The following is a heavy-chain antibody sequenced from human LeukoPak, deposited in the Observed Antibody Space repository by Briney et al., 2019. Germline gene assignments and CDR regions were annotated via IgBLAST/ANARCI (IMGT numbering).Heavy chain of an antibody. CDR2: ISHSGST. Sequence: SETLSLTCAVYGGSFSGYYWSWIRQPPGKGLEWIGEISHSGSTNYNPSLKSRVTISVDTSKNQFSLKLSSVTAADTAVYYCARAFRSTYFDYWGQGTLVTVSS. V-gene: IGHV4-34*01. J-gene: IGHJ4*02. CDR3: ARAFRSTYFDY. CDR1: GGSFSGYY. D-gene: IGHD3-3*01.